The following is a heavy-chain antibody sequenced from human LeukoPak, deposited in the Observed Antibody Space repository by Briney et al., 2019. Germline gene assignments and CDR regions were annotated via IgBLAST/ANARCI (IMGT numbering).Heavy chain of an antibody. J-gene: IGHJ4*02. CDR1: GFTFSTSW. V-gene: IGHV3-7*04. D-gene: IGHD2-2*01. Sequence: GGSLRLSCSPSGFTFSTSWMTWVRQAPGKGLEWVANIKPDGTYKQYLESVKGRFTISRDNAKNSLFLQMNSLRAEDTAVYYCARGYCSSTDCHLARHFEYWGQGTLVTVSS. CDR3: ARGYCSSTDCHLARHFEY. CDR2: IKPDGTYK.